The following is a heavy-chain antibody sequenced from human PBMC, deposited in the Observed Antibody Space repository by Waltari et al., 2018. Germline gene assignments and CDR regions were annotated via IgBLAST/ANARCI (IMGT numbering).Heavy chain of an antibody. J-gene: IGHJ4*02. CDR2: IWYDGNNK. D-gene: IGHD3-9*01. CDR3: ARSDYEILTGCDY. V-gene: IGHV3-33*01. CDR1: GFPFRSYG. Sequence: QVQLVESGGGVVQPGRSLRLSCAASGFPFRSYGLHWVSQAPGKGLEWVAVIWYDGNNKYYADSVKGRFTISRDNSKNTLFLQVNSLRAEDTAVYYCARSDYEILTGCDYWGQGTLVTVSS.